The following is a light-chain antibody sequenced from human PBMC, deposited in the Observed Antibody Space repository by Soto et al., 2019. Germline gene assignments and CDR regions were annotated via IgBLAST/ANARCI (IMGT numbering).Light chain of an antibody. Sequence: QSVLTQSPSVSAAPGQKVTISCSGSSSNIGKNYVAWYQQFPRTAPKLLIYDTDKRPSEIPDRFSGSKSGTSATLGITGLQIGDEADYYCGTWDNSQGAVYVFGPGTKLTVL. CDR2: DTD. CDR3: GTWDNSQGAVYV. V-gene: IGLV1-51*01. J-gene: IGLJ1*01. CDR1: SSNIGKNY.